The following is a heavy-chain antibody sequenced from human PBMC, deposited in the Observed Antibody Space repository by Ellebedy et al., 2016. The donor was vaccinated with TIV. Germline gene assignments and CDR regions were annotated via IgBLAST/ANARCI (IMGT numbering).Heavy chain of an antibody. CDR3: ARDYQWAFDY. Sequence: GESLKISCAASGFTFSTYSMNWGRQAPGKGLEWVSYISNSYSIITYADSLKGRFTISTDNAKNSLYLQMNSLRAEDSAVYYCARDYQWAFDYWGQGSLVTVSS. CDR2: ISNSYSII. J-gene: IGHJ4*02. V-gene: IGHV3-48*04. CDR1: GFTFSTYS. D-gene: IGHD1-26*01.